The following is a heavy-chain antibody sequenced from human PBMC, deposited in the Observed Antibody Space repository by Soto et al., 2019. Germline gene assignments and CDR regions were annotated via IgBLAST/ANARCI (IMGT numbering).Heavy chain of an antibody. CDR3: ARLSVRYCSGGSCSQLDY. D-gene: IGHD2-15*01. V-gene: IGHV3-48*02. Sequence: EVQLAESGGGLVQPGGSVRLSCAASGFTFSTYSMNWVRQAPGKGLEWVSFISSSGGTIYYADSVKGRFTISRDNAKNSLYLQMNSLSDEDTAVYYCARLSVRYCSGGSCSQLDYWGQGTLVTVSS. J-gene: IGHJ4*02. CDR2: ISSSGGTI. CDR1: GFTFSTYS.